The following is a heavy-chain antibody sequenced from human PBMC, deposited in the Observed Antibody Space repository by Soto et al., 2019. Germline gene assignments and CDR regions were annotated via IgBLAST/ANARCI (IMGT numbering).Heavy chain of an antibody. CDR1: GGSLIDDY. CDR3: VRGNDWKSSTFDI. Sequence: QVQLQESGPGLVKPLETVSLTCTVSGGSLIDDYWNWIRQPPGKGLEWIGYVYYSGSTNYNPSLKCRVTRSVDRSTNQFCLKLSSGTAADTAVYYWVRGNDWKSSTFDIWGHGTMVSVSS. V-gene: IGHV4-59*01. J-gene: IGHJ3*02. D-gene: IGHD2-21*01. CDR2: VYYSGST.